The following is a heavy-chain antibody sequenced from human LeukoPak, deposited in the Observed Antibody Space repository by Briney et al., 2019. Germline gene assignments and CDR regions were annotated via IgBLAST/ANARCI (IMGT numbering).Heavy chain of an antibody. V-gene: IGHV3-73*01. CDR1: GFTFSGSA. CDR2: IRSKANSYST. J-gene: IGHJ4*02. D-gene: IGHD3-10*01. Sequence: GGSLRLSCAASGFTFSGSAMHWVRQASGKGLELVGRIRSKANSYSTAYAASVKGRFTISRDDSKNTAYLQLNSLKTEDTAVYYCTSYYYGSGSYYNVKLDFDYWGQGTLVTVSS. CDR3: TSYYYGSGSYYNVKLDFDY.